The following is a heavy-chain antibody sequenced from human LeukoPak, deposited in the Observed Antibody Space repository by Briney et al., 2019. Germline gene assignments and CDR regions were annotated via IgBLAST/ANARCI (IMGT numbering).Heavy chain of an antibody. Sequence: SETLSLTCAVYGGSFSGYYWSWIRQPPGKGLEWIGSIYHSGSTYYNPSLKSRVTISVDTSKNQFSLKLSSVTAADTAVYYCARDLAAAGSIDYWGQGTLVTVSS. CDR2: IYHSGST. J-gene: IGHJ4*02. V-gene: IGHV4-34*01. CDR3: ARDLAAAGSIDY. CDR1: GGSFSGYY. D-gene: IGHD6-13*01.